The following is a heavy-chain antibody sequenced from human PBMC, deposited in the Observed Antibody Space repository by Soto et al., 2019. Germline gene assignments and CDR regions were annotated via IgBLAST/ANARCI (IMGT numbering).Heavy chain of an antibody. Sequence: PGGSLRLSCAVSGFTFGNYAMTWVRQAPGKGLEWVSAISGSGADTYYADSVKGRFTISRDNSRNTLYLQMSSLRAEDTALYYCAKDHDYDSSGPKWGQGTLVTVSS. CDR2: ISGSGADT. CDR1: GFTFGNYA. D-gene: IGHD3-22*01. CDR3: AKDHDYDSSGPK. V-gene: IGHV3-23*01. J-gene: IGHJ4*02.